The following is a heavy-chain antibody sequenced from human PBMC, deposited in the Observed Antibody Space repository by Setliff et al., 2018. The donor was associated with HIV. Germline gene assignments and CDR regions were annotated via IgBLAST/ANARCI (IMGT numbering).Heavy chain of an antibody. J-gene: IGHJ3*01. Sequence: ASVKVSCKASGYTFSSYGISWVRQAPGQGLEWMGWISGFNGNTKYGQSFQGRVTMTTDTSTSTVYMELRSLRSDDTAVYYCGRVPYRSAWFSGGHNPFDDWGQGTMVTVSS. CDR3: GRVPYRSAWFSGGHNPFDD. D-gene: IGHD6-19*01. CDR2: ISGFNGNT. V-gene: IGHV1-18*01. CDR1: GYTFSSYG.